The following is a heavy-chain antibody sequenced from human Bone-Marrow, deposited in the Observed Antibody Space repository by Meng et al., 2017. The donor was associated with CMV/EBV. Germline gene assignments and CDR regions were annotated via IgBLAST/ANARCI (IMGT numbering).Heavy chain of an antibody. D-gene: IGHD2-2*01. CDR1: GYTFTSYG. CDR2: ISAYNGNT. Sequence: ASVKVSCKASGYTFTSYGISWVRQAPGQGLEWMGWISAYNGNTNYAQKLQGRVTMTTDTSTSTAYMELRSLRSDDTAVYYCARLPGYCSSTSCYRYYYYGMDVWGPGTTVTVSS. CDR3: ARLPGYCSSTSCYRYYYYGMDV. V-gene: IGHV1-18*01. J-gene: IGHJ6*02.